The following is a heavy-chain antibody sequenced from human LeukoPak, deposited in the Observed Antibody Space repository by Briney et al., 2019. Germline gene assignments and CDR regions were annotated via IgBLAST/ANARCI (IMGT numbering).Heavy chain of an antibody. Sequence: SETLSLTCAVYGGSFSGYYWSWIRQPPGKGLEWIGYIYYSGSTNYNPSLKSRVTISVDTSKNQFSLKLSSVTAADTAVYYCARERYCSSTSCRYGMDVWGQGTTVTVSS. V-gene: IGHV4-59*01. CDR3: ARERYCSSTSCRYGMDV. CDR2: IYYSGST. CDR1: GGSFSGYY. J-gene: IGHJ6*02. D-gene: IGHD2-2*01.